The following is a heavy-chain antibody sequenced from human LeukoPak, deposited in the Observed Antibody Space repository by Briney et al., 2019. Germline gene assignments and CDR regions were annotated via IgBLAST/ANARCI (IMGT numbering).Heavy chain of an antibody. V-gene: IGHV4-61*02. Sequence: SQTLSLTCTVSGGSISSGSYYWSWIRQPAGKGLEWIGRIYTSGSTNYNPSLKSRVTISVDTSKNQFSLKLSSVTAADTAVSYCARLVWFGELFGAFDIWGQGTMVTVSS. D-gene: IGHD3-10*01. CDR2: IYTSGST. J-gene: IGHJ3*02. CDR3: ARLVWFGELFGAFDI. CDR1: GGSISSGSYY.